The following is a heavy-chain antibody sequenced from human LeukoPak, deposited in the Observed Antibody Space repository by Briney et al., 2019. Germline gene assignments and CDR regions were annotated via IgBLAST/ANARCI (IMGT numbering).Heavy chain of an antibody. V-gene: IGHV3-23*01. CDR1: GFTFSSYA. J-gene: IGHJ4*02. CDR2: ITGSGSTR. D-gene: IGHD1-26*01. Sequence: PGGSLRLSCAASGFTFSSYAMTWVRQAPGKGLEWVSAITGSGSTRFYADSVKGRFTISRDTSTDTLFLQLSSLRAEDTAVYYCAKTQSGTYSYFDHWGQGALVTVSS. CDR3: AKTQSGTYSYFDH.